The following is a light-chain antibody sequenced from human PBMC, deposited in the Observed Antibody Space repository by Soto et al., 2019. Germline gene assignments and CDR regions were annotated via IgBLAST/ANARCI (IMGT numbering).Light chain of an antibody. Sequence: SVLTQPRSVSGSPGQSVTISCTGTSSDVGSYNYVSWYQQHPGKAPKVMIYDVSKRPSGVPDRFSGSKSGNTASLTISGLQAEDEADYYCCSYAGSPYVFGTGTKVTVL. CDR3: CSYAGSPYV. V-gene: IGLV2-11*01. CDR2: DVS. CDR1: SSDVGSYNY. J-gene: IGLJ1*01.